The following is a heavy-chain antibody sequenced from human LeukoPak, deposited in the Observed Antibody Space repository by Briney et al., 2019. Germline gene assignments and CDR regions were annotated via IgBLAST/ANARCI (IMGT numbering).Heavy chain of an antibody. D-gene: IGHD2-15*01. CDR1: GFTFSSYA. Sequence: GGSLRLSCAASGFTFSSYAMSWVRQAPGKGLECVSGIRGSGGTTGYADSVKGRFTISRDNAKNSLYLQMNSLRDEDTAVYYCARDVYCSGGSCYYYGMDVWGQGTTVTVSS. CDR3: ARDVYCSGGSCYYYGMDV. CDR2: IRGSGGTT. V-gene: IGHV3-23*01. J-gene: IGHJ6*02.